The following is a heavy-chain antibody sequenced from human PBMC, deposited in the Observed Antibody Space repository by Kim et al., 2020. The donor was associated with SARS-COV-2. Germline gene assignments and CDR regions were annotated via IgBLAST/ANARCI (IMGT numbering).Heavy chain of an antibody. Sequence: SETLSLTCTVSGGSISSSSYYWGWIRQPPGKGLEWIGSIYYSGSTYYNPSLKSRVTISVDTFKNQFSLKLSSVTAADTAVYYCARVPLFGGTPGYFDYWGQGTLVTVSS. CDR1: GGSISSSSYY. V-gene: IGHV4-39*07. CDR2: IYYSGST. J-gene: IGHJ4*02. D-gene: IGHD3-16*01. CDR3: ARVPLFGGTPGYFDY.